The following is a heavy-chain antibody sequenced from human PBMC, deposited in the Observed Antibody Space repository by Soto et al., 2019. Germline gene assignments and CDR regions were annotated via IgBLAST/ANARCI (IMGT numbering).Heavy chain of an antibody. J-gene: IGHJ6*02. D-gene: IGHD1-1*01. Sequence: SLRLSCAASGFTFSSYDMHWVRQAPGKGLEWVAVISYDGSNKYYADSVKGRFTISRDNSKNTLYLQMNSLRAEDTAVYYCAKDRNWRSHYYYRMDVWAQGTTVTVSS. CDR3: AKDRNWRSHYYYRMDV. V-gene: IGHV3-30*18. CDR1: GFTFSSYD. CDR2: ISYDGSNK.